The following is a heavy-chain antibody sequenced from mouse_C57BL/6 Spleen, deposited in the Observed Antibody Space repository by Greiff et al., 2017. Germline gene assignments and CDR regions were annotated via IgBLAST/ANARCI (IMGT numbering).Heavy chain of an antibody. CDR1: GYTFTDYN. D-gene: IGHD2-5*01. CDR2: INPNNGGT. CDR3: ASYYSNPLYAMDY. Sequence: EVQLQQSGPELVKPGASVKMSCKASGYTFTDYNMHWVKQSHGKSLEWIGYINPNNGGTSYHQKFKGKATLTGNKSSSTAYMELRSLTSEDSAVYYCASYYSNPLYAMDYWGQGTSGTVSS. J-gene: IGHJ4*01. V-gene: IGHV1-22*01.